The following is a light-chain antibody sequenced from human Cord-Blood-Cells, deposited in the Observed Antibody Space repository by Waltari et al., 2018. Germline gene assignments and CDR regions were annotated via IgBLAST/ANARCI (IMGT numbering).Light chain of an antibody. CDR1: KLGDTY. CDR2: QDS. CDR3: QAWDSSTNWV. V-gene: IGLV3-1*01. Sequence: SYALTQPPSVSVSPGQTASITCSGDKLGDTYACWYQQKPGQSPVLVIYQDSKRPSGIPERFSGSNSGNTATLTISGTQAMDEADYYCQAWDSSTNWVFGGGTKLTVL. J-gene: IGLJ3*02.